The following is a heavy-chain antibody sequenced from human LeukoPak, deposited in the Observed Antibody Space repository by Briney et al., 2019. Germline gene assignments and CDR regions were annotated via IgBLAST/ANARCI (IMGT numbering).Heavy chain of an antibody. CDR2: IYDSGRT. D-gene: IGHD4-17*01. J-gene: IGHJ4*02. CDR3: ARFPNYDAYVRDY. Sequence: PSETLSLTCTVSGGSISDDYWSWIRQPPGKGLEWIGFIYDSGRTSHNPSLKSRVTISGDTSKKQFSLNLNSLTAADAAVYYCARFPNYDAYVRDYWGQGILVTVSS. CDR1: GGSISDDY. V-gene: IGHV4-59*01.